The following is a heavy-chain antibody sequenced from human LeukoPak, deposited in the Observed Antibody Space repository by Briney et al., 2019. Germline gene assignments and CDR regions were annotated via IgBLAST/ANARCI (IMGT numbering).Heavy chain of an antibody. CDR1: GFTFSNAW. D-gene: IGHD3-9*01. J-gene: IGHJ4*02. Sequence: PGGSLRLSCAASGFTFSNAWMNWVRQAPGKGLEWVSNIRTSAEGANYAYYADSVKGRVTISRDDAKNTLYLHMNSLRDDDTAVYYCASDQRYAFDYWGQGILVTVSS. V-gene: IGHV3-48*02. CDR3: ASDQRYAFDY. CDR2: IRTSAEGANYA.